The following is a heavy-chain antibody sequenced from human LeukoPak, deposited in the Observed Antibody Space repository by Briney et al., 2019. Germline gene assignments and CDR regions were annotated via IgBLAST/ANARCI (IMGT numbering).Heavy chain of an antibody. D-gene: IGHD5-24*01. CDR2: IYHSGST. CDR1: GYSISSGYF. V-gene: IGHV4-38-2*02. CDR3: ARVWRRDGIPRWFDS. Sequence: SETLSLTCTVSGYSISSGYFWGWVRQPPGKGLEWIGNIYHSGSTYYNPSLKSRITTSVDTSKNQFSLKLSSVTAADTAVYYCARVWRRDGIPRWFDSWGRGTLVTVSS. J-gene: IGHJ5*01.